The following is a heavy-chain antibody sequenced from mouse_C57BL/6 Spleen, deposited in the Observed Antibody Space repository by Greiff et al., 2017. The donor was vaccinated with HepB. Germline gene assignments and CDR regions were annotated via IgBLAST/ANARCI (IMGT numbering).Heavy chain of an antibody. D-gene: IGHD3-2*02. J-gene: IGHJ2*01. Sequence: EVQLQQSGPELVKPGASVKISCKASGYTFTDYYMNWVKQSHGKSLEWIGDINPNNGGTSYNQKFKGKATLTVDKSSSTAYMELRSLTSEDSAVYYCARMGPAQVYFDYWGQGTTLTVSS. CDR1: GYTFTDYY. CDR2: INPNNGGT. V-gene: IGHV1-26*01. CDR3: ARMGPAQVYFDY.